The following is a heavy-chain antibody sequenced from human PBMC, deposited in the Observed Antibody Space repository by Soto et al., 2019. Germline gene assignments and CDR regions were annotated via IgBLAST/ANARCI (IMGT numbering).Heavy chain of an antibody. D-gene: IGHD6-13*01. CDR2: INPNSGGT. V-gene: IGHV1-2*02. CDR1: GFTFSAYY. J-gene: IGHJ6*02. Sequence: QVQLVQSGAELKKPGASVKVSCKASGFTFSAYYIYWVRQAPGHGLEWIGWINPNSGGTNNAQKFQGRVPMTRDTSTSTVYMELSALIPDDTAVYYCARSLLDEYSSSWRSAYYGMDVWGQGTTVTVSS. CDR3: ARSLLDEYSSSWRSAYYGMDV.